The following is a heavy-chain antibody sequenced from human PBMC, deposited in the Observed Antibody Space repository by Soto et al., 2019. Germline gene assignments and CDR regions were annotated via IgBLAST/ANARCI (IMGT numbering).Heavy chain of an antibody. V-gene: IGHV4-4*07. J-gene: IGHJ4*02. CDR3: ARDSYSSSWYQHLDY. CDR1: GGSISSYY. Sequence: SETLSLTCTVSGGSISSYYWSWIRQPAGKGLEWIGRIYTSGSTNYNPSPKSRVTMSVDTSKNQFSLKLSSVTAADTAVYYCARDSYSSSWYQHLDYWGQGTLVTVSS. CDR2: IYTSGST. D-gene: IGHD6-13*01.